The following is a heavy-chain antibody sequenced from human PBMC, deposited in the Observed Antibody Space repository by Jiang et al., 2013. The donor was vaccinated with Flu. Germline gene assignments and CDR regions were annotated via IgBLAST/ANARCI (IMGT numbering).Heavy chain of an antibody. Sequence: PTQTLTLTCTFSGFSLSTSGMCVSWIRQPPGKALEWLARIDWDDDKYYSTSLKTRLTISKDTSKNQVVLTMTNMDPVDTATYYCARINVMVRAPNFDYWGQGTLVTVSS. CDR2: IDWDDDK. V-gene: IGHV2-70*11. CDR1: GFSLSTSGMC. J-gene: IGHJ4*02. D-gene: IGHD3-10*01. CDR3: ARINVMVRAPNFDY.